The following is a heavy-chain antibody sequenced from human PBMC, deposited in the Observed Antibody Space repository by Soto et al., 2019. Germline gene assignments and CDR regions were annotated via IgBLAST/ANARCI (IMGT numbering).Heavy chain of an antibody. J-gene: IGHJ5*02. CDR1: GFTFTSSA. V-gene: IGHV1-58*01. Sequence: QMQLVQSGPEVKKPGTSVKVSCKASGFTFTSSAVQWVRQARGQRLEWIGWIVVGSGNTNYAQKFQERVTITRDMXTXXAYMELSSLRSEDTAVYYCAALRRVITMRRGWFDPWGQGTLVTVSS. CDR3: AALRRVITMRRGWFDP. D-gene: IGHD3-22*01. CDR2: IVVGSGNT.